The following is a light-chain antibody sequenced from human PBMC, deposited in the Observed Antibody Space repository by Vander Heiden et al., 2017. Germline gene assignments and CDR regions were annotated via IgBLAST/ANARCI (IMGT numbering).Light chain of an antibody. CDR1: SSNIGSRT. V-gene: IGLV1-44*01. CDR2: SNN. J-gene: IGLJ3*02. CDR3: SAWDNSRNAWV. Sequence: SVLTQPPSASGTPGQRVTLSCSGSSSNIGSRTVNWYQHLPGTAPKLLIYSNNQRPAGVPDRISASKSGTSASLAVSGLQSEDEADYYCSAWDNSRNAWVFGGGTKLTVL.